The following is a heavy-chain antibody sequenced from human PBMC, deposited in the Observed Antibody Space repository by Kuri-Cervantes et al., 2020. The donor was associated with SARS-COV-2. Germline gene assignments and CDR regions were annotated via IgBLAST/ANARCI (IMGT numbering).Heavy chain of an antibody. D-gene: IGHD1-7*01. CDR3: ARIVNYSKGNWNYGYYYYMDV. CDR2: IYHSGST. V-gene: IGHV4-34*01. CDR1: GFTFTSYA. Sequence: ESLKISCATSGFTFTSYAISWVRQAPGKGLEWIGYIYHSGSTNYNPSLKSRVTISVDTSKNQFSLKLSSVTAADTAVYYCARIVNYSKGNWNYGYYYYMDVWGKGTTVTVSS. J-gene: IGHJ6*03.